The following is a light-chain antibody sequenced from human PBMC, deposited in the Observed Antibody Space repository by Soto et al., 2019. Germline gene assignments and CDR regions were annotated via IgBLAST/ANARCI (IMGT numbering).Light chain of an antibody. CDR2: GAS. Sequence: EIVMTQSPATLSVSPGERATLSCRASQSVSSNSAWYQQKPGQAPRLLIYGASPRATGIPARFSGSGSGTEFTLTISSLQSEDFAVYYCQQYNKWPPTLNFGGGTKVEIK. CDR1: QSVSSN. CDR3: QQYNKWPPTLN. J-gene: IGKJ4*01. V-gene: IGKV3-15*01.